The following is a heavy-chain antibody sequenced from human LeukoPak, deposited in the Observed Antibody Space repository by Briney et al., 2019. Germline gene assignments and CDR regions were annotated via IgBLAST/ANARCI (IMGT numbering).Heavy chain of an antibody. CDR2: ISGSGGST. CDR3: ASGYYSTTEPHY. CDR1: GFTFSSYA. D-gene: IGHD3-22*01. V-gene: IGHV3-23*01. J-gene: IGHJ4*02. Sequence: GGSLRLSCAASGFTFSSYAMSWVRQAPGQGLEWVSAISGSGGSTYYADSVKGRFTISRDNSKNTLYLQMNSLRAEDTAVYYCASGYYSTTEPHYWGQGTLVTVSS.